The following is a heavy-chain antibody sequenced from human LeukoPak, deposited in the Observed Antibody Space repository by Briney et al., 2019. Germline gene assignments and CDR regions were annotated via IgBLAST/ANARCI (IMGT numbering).Heavy chain of an antibody. Sequence: GRSLRLSCAASGFTFNDHAMYWVRQAPGKGLEWVSGINWNSDNIGYADSVRGRFTISRDDAKNSLFLQMNSLRAEDTALYYCARASYYYDTTGLGAVDIWGQGTMVTVSS. D-gene: IGHD3-22*01. CDR1: GFTFNDHA. J-gene: IGHJ3*02. V-gene: IGHV3-9*01. CDR2: INWNSDNI. CDR3: ARASYYYDTTGLGAVDI.